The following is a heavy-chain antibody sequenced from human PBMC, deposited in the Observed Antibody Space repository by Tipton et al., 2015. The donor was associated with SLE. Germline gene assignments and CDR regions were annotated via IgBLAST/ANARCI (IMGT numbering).Heavy chain of an antibody. V-gene: IGHV3-30*18. J-gene: IGHJ4*02. CDR2: IWYDGSNK. Sequence: QVQLVQSGGGVVQPGRSLRLSCAASGFTFSSYGMHWVRQAPGKGLEWVAVIWYDGSNKYYADSVKGRFTISRDNSKNTLYLQMNSLRAEDTAMYYCAKARGVGDPFYYWGQGTLVTVSS. CDR1: GFTFSSYG. CDR3: AKARGVGDPFYY. D-gene: IGHD4-17*01.